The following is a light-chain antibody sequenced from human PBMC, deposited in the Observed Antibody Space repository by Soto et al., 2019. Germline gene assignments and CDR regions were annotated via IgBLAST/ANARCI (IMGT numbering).Light chain of an antibody. Sequence: DIQMTQSPSSLSPSVGDRVTITCRASRSISDWLAWYQKKPGKAPNLLIYDASRLQSGVPSRFSGSGGGTDFTLSISSVQPEDFATYFCQQSYMDPITFGQGTRLEIK. J-gene: IGKJ5*01. CDR2: DAS. CDR1: RSISDW. CDR3: QQSYMDPIT. V-gene: IGKV1-39*01.